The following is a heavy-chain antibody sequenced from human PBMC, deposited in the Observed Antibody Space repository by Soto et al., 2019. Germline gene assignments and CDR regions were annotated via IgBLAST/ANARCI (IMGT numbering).Heavy chain of an antibody. V-gene: IGHV3-30-3*01. CDR1: GFTFSSYA. Sequence: QVQLVESGGGVVQPGRSLRLSCAASGFTFSSYAMHWVRQAPGKGLEWVAVISYDGSNKYYADSVKGRFTISRDNSKNTLYLQMNSLRAEDTAVYYCARDLDCSGGSCRGYFDYWGQGTLVTVSS. CDR2: ISYDGSNK. CDR3: ARDLDCSGGSCRGYFDY. D-gene: IGHD2-15*01. J-gene: IGHJ4*02.